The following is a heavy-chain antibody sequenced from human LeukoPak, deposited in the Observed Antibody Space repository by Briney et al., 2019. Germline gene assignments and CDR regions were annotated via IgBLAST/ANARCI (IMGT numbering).Heavy chain of an antibody. CDR3: ARDGYSSGSTYYFDY. CDR1: GITFRSFA. J-gene: IGHJ4*02. D-gene: IGHD6-19*01. CDR2: ISGGGGGT. V-gene: IGHV3-23*01. Sequence: GGSLRLSCAASGITFRSFAMSWFRQAPGKGLEWVSAISGGGGGTYYADSVKGRFTISRDNSKNTLYLQINSLRVEDTAVYYCARDGYSSGSTYYFDYWGQGTLVTVSS.